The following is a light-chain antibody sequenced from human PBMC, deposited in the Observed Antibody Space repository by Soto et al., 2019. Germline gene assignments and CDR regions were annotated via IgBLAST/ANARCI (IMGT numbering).Light chain of an antibody. CDR3: QQLKSYPLS. CDR1: QDISSY. J-gene: IGKJ4*01. CDR2: AAS. V-gene: IGKV1-9*01. Sequence: DIQLTQSPSCLSASVGDRVTITCRTSQDISSYLAWYQQKPVKAPQLLISAASTLQSGVPSRFSGSGSGTEFTLTISSLQPEDFATYYCQQLKSYPLSFGGGTKVEI.